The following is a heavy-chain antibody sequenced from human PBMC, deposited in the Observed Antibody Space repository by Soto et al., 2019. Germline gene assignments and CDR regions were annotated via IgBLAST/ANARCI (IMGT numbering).Heavy chain of an antibody. CDR3: AKALMATMRPAAFDI. Sequence: GGSLRLSCAASGFTFSSYAMSWVRQAPGKGLEWVSAISGSGGSTYYADSVKGRFTISRDNSKDTLYLQMNSLRAEDTAVYYCAKALMATMRPAAFDIWGQGTMVTVSS. CDR2: ISGSGGST. V-gene: IGHV3-23*01. J-gene: IGHJ3*02. D-gene: IGHD5-12*01. CDR1: GFTFSSYA.